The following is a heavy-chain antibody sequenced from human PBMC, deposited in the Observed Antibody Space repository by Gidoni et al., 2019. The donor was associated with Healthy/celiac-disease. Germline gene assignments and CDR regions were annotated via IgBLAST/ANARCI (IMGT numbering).Heavy chain of an antibody. Sequence: EVQLVESGGGLVKPGGSLRLSCAASGFTFSSYSMNWVRQAPGKGLEWVSSISSSSSYIYYADSVKGRFTISRDNAKNSLYLQMNSLRAEDTAVYYCARDKEPDYYILTGPPLGNVWGQGTTVTVSS. CDR1: GFTFSSYS. CDR2: ISSSSSYI. V-gene: IGHV3-21*01. D-gene: IGHD3-9*01. CDR3: ARDKEPDYYILTGPPLGNV. J-gene: IGHJ6*02.